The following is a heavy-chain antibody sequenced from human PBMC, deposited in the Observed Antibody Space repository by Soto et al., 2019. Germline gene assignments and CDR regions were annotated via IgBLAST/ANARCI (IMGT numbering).Heavy chain of an antibody. CDR2: IIPIFGTA. Sequence: VASVKVSCKASGGTFSSYAISWVRQAPGQGLEWMGGIIPIFGTANYPQKFQGRVTMTRDTSLSTVYMTLIRLTSDDTAEYYCARDLAKGGGSAGFDYWGQGTLVTVSS. CDR1: GGTFSSYA. V-gene: IGHV1-69*05. J-gene: IGHJ4*02. D-gene: IGHD1-26*01. CDR3: ARDLAKGGGSAGFDY.